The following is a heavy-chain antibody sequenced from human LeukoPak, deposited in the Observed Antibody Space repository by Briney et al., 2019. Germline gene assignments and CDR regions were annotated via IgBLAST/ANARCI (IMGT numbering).Heavy chain of an antibody. CDR1: GYTFTSYG. CDR2: ISAYNGNT. Sequence: ASVKVSCKASGYTFTSYGISWVRQAPGQGLEWMGWISAYNGNTNYAQKLQGRVTMTTDTSTSTAYMELRSLRSDDTAVYYCARDLFHFSITSCYHPFPHWGQETLVPLSS. CDR3: ARDLFHFSITSCYHPFPH. V-gene: IGHV1-18*04. J-gene: IGHJ4*02. D-gene: IGHD2-2*01.